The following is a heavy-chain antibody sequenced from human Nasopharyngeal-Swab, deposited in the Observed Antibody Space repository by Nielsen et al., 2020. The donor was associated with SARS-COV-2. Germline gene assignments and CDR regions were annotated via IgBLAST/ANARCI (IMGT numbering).Heavy chain of an antibody. Sequence: SETLSLTCTVSGGSISSYYWSWIRQPAGKGLEWIGRIYTSGSTNYNPSLKSRVTISVDTSKNQFSLKLSSVTAADTAVYYCARGTVTTLNIDYWGQGTLVTVSS. CDR3: ARGTVTTLNIDY. CDR1: GGSISSYY. J-gene: IGHJ4*02. CDR2: IYTSGST. D-gene: IGHD4-17*01. V-gene: IGHV4-4*07.